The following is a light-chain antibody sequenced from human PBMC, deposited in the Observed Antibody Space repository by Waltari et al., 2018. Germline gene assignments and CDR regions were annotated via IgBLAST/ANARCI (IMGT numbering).Light chain of an antibody. J-gene: IGLJ3*02. Sequence: SYELTQPSSVSVSPVQTARTTCSGYVLSQKYARWLQQKPGQAPLLLIYEDTKRPPGIPERFSGSSSGTTVTLTITGAQVEDEADYYCYSASDNNWVFGGGTMLTVL. V-gene: IGLV3-27*01. CDR2: EDT. CDR1: VLSQKY. CDR3: YSASDNNWV.